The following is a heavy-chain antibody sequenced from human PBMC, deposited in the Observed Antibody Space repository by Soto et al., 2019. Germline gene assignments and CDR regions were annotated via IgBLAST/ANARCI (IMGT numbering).Heavy chain of an antibody. D-gene: IGHD1-26*01. CDR1: GFTFSSYA. CDR3: AKDWDLLRASDL. CDR2: ISASGGRT. V-gene: IGHV3-23*01. Sequence: PGGSLRLSCAASGFTFSSYAMSWVRQAPGKGLEWVSGISASGGRTYNADSVKGRFTISRDNSKNTMYLQMNSLRVEDTAVYKCAKDWDLLRASDLWGQGTMVTVSS. J-gene: IGHJ3*01.